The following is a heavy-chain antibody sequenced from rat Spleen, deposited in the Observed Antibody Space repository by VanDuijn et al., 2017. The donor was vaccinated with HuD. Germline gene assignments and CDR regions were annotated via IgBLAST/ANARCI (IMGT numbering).Heavy chain of an antibody. CDR1: GFSLTSYH. CDR3: ARDREYYDGYYQD. CDR2: MWSDGDT. D-gene: IGHD1-12*03. Sequence: QVQLKESGPGLVQPSQTLSLTCTVSGFSLTSYHVHWVRQPPGKGLEWMGVMWSDGDTSYNSALKSRLSISRDTSKSQVFLKMSSLQTEDTATYYCARDREYYDGYYQDWGQGVMVTVSS. J-gene: IGHJ2*01. V-gene: IGHV2-32*01.